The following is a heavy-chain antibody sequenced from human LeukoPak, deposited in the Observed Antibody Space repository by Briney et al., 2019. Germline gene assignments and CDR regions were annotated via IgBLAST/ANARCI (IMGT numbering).Heavy chain of an antibody. CDR1: GFTFSGSA. Sequence: GGSLRLSCAASGFTFSGSAMHWVPQASGKGLEWVGRIRSKANSYATAYAASVEGRFTISRDDSKNTAYLQMNSLKTEDTAVYYCTRRYYYDSSGYYYRDYWGQGTLVTVSS. V-gene: IGHV3-73*01. D-gene: IGHD3-22*01. CDR2: IRSKANSYAT. CDR3: TRRYYYDSSGYYYRDY. J-gene: IGHJ4*02.